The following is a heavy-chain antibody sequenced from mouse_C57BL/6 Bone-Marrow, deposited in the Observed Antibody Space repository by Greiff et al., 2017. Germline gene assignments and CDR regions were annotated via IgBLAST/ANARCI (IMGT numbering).Heavy chain of an antibody. D-gene: IGHD1-1*01. V-gene: IGHV1-63*01. CDR2: IYPGGGYT. Sequence: QVQLQQSGAELVRPGTSVKMSCKASGYTFTNYWIGWAKQRPGHGLEWIGDIYPGGGYTNYNEKFKGKATLTADKSSNTAYIQFSSLTSECSAIYYCARRNYYGSSYGWFAYWGQGTLVTVSA. J-gene: IGHJ3*01. CDR3: ARRNYYGSSYGWFAY. CDR1: GYTFTNYW.